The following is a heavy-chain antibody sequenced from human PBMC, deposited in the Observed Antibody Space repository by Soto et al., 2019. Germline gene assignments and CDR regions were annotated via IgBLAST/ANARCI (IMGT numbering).Heavy chain of an antibody. J-gene: IGHJ5*02. CDR3: ARDPGSGYSCGFPGPQRWFDT. D-gene: IGHD5-18*01. Sequence: TLSLTCTVSGGSISSGGYYWSWIRQHPGKGLEWIGYIYYSGSTYYNPSLKSRVTISVDTSKNQFSLKLSSVTAADTAVYYCARDPGSGYSCGFPGPQRWFDTWGQETLVIMSS. CDR1: GGSISSGGYY. V-gene: IGHV4-31*03. CDR2: IYYSGST.